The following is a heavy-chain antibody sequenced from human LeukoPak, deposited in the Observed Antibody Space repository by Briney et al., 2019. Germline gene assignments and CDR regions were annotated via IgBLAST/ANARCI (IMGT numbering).Heavy chain of an antibody. CDR2: ISAYNGNT. Sequence: ASVKVSCKASGYTFTSYGISWVRQAPGQGLEWMGWISAYNGNTNYAQKLQGRVTMTTDTSTSTAYMELRSLRSDDTAVYYCARRSYDSSGYYAYYYYYYMDVWGKGTTATVSS. CDR3: ARRSYDSSGYYAYYYYYYMDV. CDR1: GYTFTSYG. V-gene: IGHV1-18*01. J-gene: IGHJ6*03. D-gene: IGHD3-22*01.